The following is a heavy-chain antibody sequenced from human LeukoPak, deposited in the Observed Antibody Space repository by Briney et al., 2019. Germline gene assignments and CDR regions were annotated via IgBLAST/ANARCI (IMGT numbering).Heavy chain of an antibody. V-gene: IGHV3-21*01. J-gene: IGHJ4*02. CDR1: GFTLSSSS. CDR3: AREHGRSGYFDY. CDR2: ISSSSSYI. D-gene: IGHD3-22*01. Sequence: GGSLRLSCAASGFTLSSSSMNWVRQAPGKGLEWVSSISSSSSYIYYADSVKGRFTISRDNSKNTLYLQLNSLRVEDTAVYYCAREHGRSGYFDYWGQGTLVTVSS.